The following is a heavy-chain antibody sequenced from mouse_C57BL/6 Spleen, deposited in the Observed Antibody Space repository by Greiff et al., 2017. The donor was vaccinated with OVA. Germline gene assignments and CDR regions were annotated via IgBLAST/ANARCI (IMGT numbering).Heavy chain of an antibody. CDR3: ARPDGYDYAMDY. CDR2: INPNYGTT. Sequence: VQLKQSGPELVKPGASVKISCKASGYSFTDYNMNWVKQSNGKSLEWIGVINPNYGTTSYNQKFKGKATLTVDQSCSTAYTQLNRLTSEDSAVYYCARPDGYDYAMDYWGQGTSVTVSS. D-gene: IGHD2-3*01. V-gene: IGHV1-39*01. CDR1: GYSFTDYN. J-gene: IGHJ4*01.